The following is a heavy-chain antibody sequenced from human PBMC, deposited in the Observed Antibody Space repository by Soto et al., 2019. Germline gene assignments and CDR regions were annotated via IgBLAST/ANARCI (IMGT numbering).Heavy chain of an antibody. J-gene: IGHJ4*02. Sequence: SETLSLTCTVSGGSISSSSYYWGWIGHPPRKRLSCISIIYYTGTTYYNPSLKSRFTISVDTSKNQFSLKLSSVTAADTAVYYCARRPLTPAGLIDYWGQGTLVTVSS. D-gene: IGHD2-2*01. CDR2: IYYTGTT. V-gene: IGHV4-39*01. CDR1: GGSISSSSYY. CDR3: ARRPLTPAGLIDY.